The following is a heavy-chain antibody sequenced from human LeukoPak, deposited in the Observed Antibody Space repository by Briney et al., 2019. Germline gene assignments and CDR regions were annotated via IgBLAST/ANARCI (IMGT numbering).Heavy chain of an antibody. V-gene: IGHV3-21*01. CDR2: ISSSSSYI. CDR1: GFTFSSYA. D-gene: IGHD2-2*01. CDR3: AGDKVVVPAATPGGYYYGMDV. Sequence: GGSLRLSCAASGFTFSSYAMSWVRQAPGKGLEWVSSISSSSSYIYYADSVKGRFTISRDNAKNSLYLQMNSLRAEDTAVYYCAGDKVVVPAATPGGYYYGMDVWGQGTTVTVSS. J-gene: IGHJ6*02.